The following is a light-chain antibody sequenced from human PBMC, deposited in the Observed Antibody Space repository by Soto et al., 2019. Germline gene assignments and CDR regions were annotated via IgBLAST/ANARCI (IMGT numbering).Light chain of an antibody. CDR3: QQYKSYPMT. CDR1: QDISSH. CDR2: AAS. Sequence: DIQMTQSPSSLSASVGDRVTITCRASQDISSHLAWFQQKAGKAPKSLIYAASRLQSGAPSKFSGSGSRTDFTLTICTLQPEDFATYYCQQYKSYPMTFGQGTKVEIK. V-gene: IGKV1-16*02. J-gene: IGKJ1*01.